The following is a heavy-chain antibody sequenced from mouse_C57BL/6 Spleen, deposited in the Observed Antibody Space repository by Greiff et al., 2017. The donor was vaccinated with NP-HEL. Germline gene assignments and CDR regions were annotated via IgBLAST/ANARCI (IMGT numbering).Heavy chain of an antibody. J-gene: IGHJ1*03. Sequence: PGQGLEWIGYINPSSGYTKYSQKFKDKSTLTADKSSSTAYMQLSSLTSEASAVYYCASYYDYDGRGWYFDVWGTGTTVTVSS. CDR2: INPSSGYT. D-gene: IGHD2-4*01. V-gene: IGHV1-4*01. CDR3: ASYYDYDGRGWYFDV.